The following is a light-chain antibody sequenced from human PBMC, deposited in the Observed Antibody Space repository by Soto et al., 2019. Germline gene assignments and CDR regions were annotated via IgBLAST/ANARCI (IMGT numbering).Light chain of an antibody. CDR3: QTWGTGIHV. CDR1: SGHSTYA. J-gene: IGLJ1*01. Sequence: QLVLTQSPSASASLGASVKVTCTLSSGHSTYAIAWHQQQPEKGPRYLMKLNSDGSHNKGDGIPDRFSGSSSGAERYLTISILQSEDEADYYCQTWGTGIHVFGTGTKLTVL. V-gene: IGLV4-69*01. CDR2: LNSDGSH.